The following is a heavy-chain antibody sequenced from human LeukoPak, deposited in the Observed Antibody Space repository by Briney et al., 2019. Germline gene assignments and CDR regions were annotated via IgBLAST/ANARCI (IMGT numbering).Heavy chain of an antibody. J-gene: IGHJ3*02. CDR1: GFTFSSYA. CDR2: LYSGGST. Sequence: GGSLRLSCAASGFTFSSYAVSWVRQAPGKGLEWVSILYSGGSTYYADSVKGRFTISRDNSKNTLYLQMNSLRAEDTAVYYCARNYYGSGSRAFDIWGQGTMVTVSS. V-gene: IGHV3-23*03. CDR3: ARNYYGSGSRAFDI. D-gene: IGHD3-10*01.